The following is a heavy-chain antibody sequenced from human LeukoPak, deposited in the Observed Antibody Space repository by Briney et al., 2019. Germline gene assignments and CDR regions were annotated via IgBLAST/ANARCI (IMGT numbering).Heavy chain of an antibody. V-gene: IGHV3-48*03. D-gene: IGHD1-20*01. J-gene: IGHJ6*02. CDR2: ITGSGGAV. CDR1: EFTFSSYD. Sequence: GGSLRLSCAASEFTFSSYDIIWVRQAPGKGLEWVSWITGSGGAVKYTDSVKGRFTISRDNAKNSLFLQMNSLRVEDTAVYYCATYDNWVAGDVWGQGTTVSVSS. CDR3: ATYDNWVAGDV.